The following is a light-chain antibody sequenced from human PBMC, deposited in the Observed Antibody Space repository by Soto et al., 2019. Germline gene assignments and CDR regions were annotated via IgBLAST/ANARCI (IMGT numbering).Light chain of an antibody. CDR1: QSINTW. CDR2: KAS. V-gene: IGKV1-5*03. CDR3: QQYNRYSYT. Sequence: DIQITQSPSTLSATVGDRVTITCRASQSINTWLAWYQQKPGKAPKLLIYKASSLESGVPSRFSGSGSGTEFTLTISSLQPDDFATYYCQQYNRYSYTFGQGTNLEIK. J-gene: IGKJ2*01.